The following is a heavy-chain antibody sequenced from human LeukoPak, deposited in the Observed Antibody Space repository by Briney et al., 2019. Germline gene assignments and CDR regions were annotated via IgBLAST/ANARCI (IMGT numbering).Heavy chain of an antibody. V-gene: IGHV3-23*01. CDR1: AFTFNDHG. CDR2: ISGSGGST. D-gene: IGHD2-21*02. J-gene: IGHJ4*02. CDR3: AKGAHCGGDCYEYYFDY. Sequence: GGSLRLSCVASAFTFNDHGMDWVRQAPGKGLEWVSAISGSGGSTYYADSVKGRFTISRDNSKNTLYLQMNSLRAEDTAVYYCAKGAHCGGDCYEYYFDYWGQGTLVTVSS.